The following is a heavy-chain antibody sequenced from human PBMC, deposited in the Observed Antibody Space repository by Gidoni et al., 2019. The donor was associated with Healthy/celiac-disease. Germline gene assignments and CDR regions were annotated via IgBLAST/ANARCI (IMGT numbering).Heavy chain of an antibody. Sequence: QVQLQQWGAGLLKPSETLSLTCAVYGGSFSGYCWSWIRQPPGKGLEWIGEINHSGRTHYNPSLKSRVTIAVDTSKNQFSLKLSSVTAADTAVYYCARGKGLTTVTTMRYYYYGMDVWGQGTTVTVSS. J-gene: IGHJ6*02. CDR3: ARGKGLTTVTTMRYYYYGMDV. V-gene: IGHV4-34*01. CDR2: INHSGRT. D-gene: IGHD4-17*01. CDR1: GGSFSGYC.